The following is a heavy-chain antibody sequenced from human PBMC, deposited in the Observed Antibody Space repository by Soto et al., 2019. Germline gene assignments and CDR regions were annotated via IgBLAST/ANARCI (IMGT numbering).Heavy chain of an antibody. CDR2: ISSDGTNE. CDR1: GFTFSNYA. Sequence: GGSLRLSCAASGFTFSNYAMHWVRQAPGKGLEWMAVISSDGTNEYYADSVKGRFTISRHSSKNTLYLQMDRLTTEDTAVYYCARASGQPLQIRGRDFDSWGQGTLVTVSS. J-gene: IGHJ4*02. CDR3: ARASGQPLQIRGRDFDS. D-gene: IGHD2-2*01. V-gene: IGHV3-30-3*01.